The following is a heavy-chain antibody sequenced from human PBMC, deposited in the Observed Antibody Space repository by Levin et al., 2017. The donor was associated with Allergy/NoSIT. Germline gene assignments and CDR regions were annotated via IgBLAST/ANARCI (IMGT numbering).Heavy chain of an antibody. Sequence: PSASVKVSCKASGGTFSSYAISWVRQAPGQGLEWMGGIIPIFGTANYAQKFQGRVTITADESTSTAYMELSSLRSEDTAVYYCASGGGSGSYYKDWGQGTLVTVSS. CDR2: IIPIFGTA. D-gene: IGHD3-10*01. V-gene: IGHV1-69*13. CDR3: ASGGGSGSYYKD. J-gene: IGHJ4*02. CDR1: GGTFSSYA.